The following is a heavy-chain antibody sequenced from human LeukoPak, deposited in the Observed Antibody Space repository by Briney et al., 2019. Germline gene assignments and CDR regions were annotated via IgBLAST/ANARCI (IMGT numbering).Heavy chain of an antibody. D-gene: IGHD6-6*01. CDR1: GFTFSSYS. CDR2: ISGTSSYI. Sequence: GGSLRLSCAASGFTFSSYSMNWVRQAPGKGLEWVSFISGTSSYIYYADSVKGRFTISRDNAKNSLYLQMSSLRVEDAAVYYCTRDPRHFDSCGQGTLVTVSS. CDR3: TRDPRHFDS. J-gene: IGHJ5*01. V-gene: IGHV3-21*01.